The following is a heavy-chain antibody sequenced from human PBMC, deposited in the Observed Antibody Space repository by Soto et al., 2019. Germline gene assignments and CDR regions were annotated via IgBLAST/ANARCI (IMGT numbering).Heavy chain of an antibody. J-gene: IGHJ2*01. D-gene: IGHD3-9*01. CDR2: IYSSGRT. CDR3: ARDFDVNTALDYWYFDL. CDR1: GGSTSGKY. V-gene: IGHV4-4*07. Sequence: QVHLQESGPGVVKASETLSLTCSLSGGSTSGKYWSWIRQSAGKGLEWMGRIYSSGRTHYNPSLGSRVSIAVAQNSCSRGLTSVTAADTAIYYCARDFDVNTALDYWYFDLWGRGTQVSVSS.